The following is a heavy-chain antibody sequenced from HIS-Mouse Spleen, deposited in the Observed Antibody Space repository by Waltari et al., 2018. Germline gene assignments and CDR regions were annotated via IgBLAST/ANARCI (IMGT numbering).Heavy chain of an antibody. Sequence: QLQLQESGPGLVKPSETLSLTCTVSGGPIRSSSYYWGWIRQPPGKGLAWIGSIYYSGSTYYNPSLKSRVTISVDTSKNQFSLKLSSVTAADTAVYYCARDRELYFDYWGQGTLVTVSS. CDR2: IYYSGST. CDR3: ARDRELYFDY. D-gene: IGHD1-26*01. V-gene: IGHV4-39*07. CDR1: GGPIRSSSYY. J-gene: IGHJ4*02.